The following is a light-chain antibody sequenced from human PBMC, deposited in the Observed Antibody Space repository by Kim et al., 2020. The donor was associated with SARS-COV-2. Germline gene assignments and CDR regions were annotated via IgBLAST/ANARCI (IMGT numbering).Light chain of an antibody. CDR1: GSNIARNV. Sequence: QSVLTQSPSASGTPGQRVTISCFGSGSNIARNVVNWYQQFPGTAPKLLIYATDQRSSGVPDRFSGSRSGTSTSLDISGLQSDDGADYYCGTWDDSLNEWVFGGGTQLTVL. V-gene: IGLV1-44*01. CDR3: GTWDDSLNEWV. J-gene: IGLJ3*02. CDR2: ATD.